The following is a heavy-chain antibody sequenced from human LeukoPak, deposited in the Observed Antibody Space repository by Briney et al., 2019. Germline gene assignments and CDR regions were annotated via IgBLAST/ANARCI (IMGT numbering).Heavy chain of an antibody. CDR1: GFTFSSYW. V-gene: IGHV3-7*01. CDR3: ARDVPRYFVVVAATGAFDI. D-gene: IGHD2-15*01. CDR2: IKQDGSEK. Sequence: GGSLRLSCAASGFTFSSYWMSWVRQAPGKGLEWVANIKQDGSEKYYVDSVKGRFTISRDNAKNSLYLQMNSLRAEDTAVYYCARDVPRYFVVVAATGAFDIWGQGTMVTVSS. J-gene: IGHJ3*02.